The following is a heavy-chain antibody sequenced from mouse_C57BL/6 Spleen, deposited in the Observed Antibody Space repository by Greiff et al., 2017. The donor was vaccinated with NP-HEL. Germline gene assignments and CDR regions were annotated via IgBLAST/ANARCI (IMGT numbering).Heavy chain of an antibody. CDR2: ISDGGSYT. Sequence: DVQLVESGGGLVKPGGSLKLSCAASGFTFSSYAMSWVRQTPEKRLEWVATISDGGSYTYYPDNVKGRFTISRDNAKNNLYLQMSPLKSEDTAMYYCAREVYYYGSSYGYFDYWGQGTTLTVSS. CDR3: AREVYYYGSSYGYFDY. D-gene: IGHD1-1*01. CDR1: GFTFSSYA. J-gene: IGHJ2*01. V-gene: IGHV5-4*01.